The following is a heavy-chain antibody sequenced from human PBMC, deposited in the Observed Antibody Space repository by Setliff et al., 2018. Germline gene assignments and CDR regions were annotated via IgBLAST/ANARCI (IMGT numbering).Heavy chain of an antibody. V-gene: IGHV4-4*02. Sequence: SETLSLTCAVSGGSITSTNWWTWVRQPPGKGLEWIGEIYRSGGTNYNPSLKSRVTMSVDKSNNQFSLKLTSVTAADTAVYYCASDGGEGASSAFYWSQGTLVTVSS. CDR3: ASDGGEGASSAFY. J-gene: IGHJ4*02. CDR1: GGSITSTNW. CDR2: IYRSGGT. D-gene: IGHD2-21*01.